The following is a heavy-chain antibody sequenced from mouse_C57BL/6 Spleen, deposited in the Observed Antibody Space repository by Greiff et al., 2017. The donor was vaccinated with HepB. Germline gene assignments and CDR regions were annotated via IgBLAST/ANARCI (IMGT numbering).Heavy chain of an antibody. J-gene: IGHJ2*01. CDR3: ARGGYYGSGDYFDY. CDR1: GYAFSSSW. CDR2: IYPGDGDT. Sequence: QVQLQQSGPELVKPGASVKISCKASGYAFSSSWMNWVKQRPGKGLEWIGRIYPGDGDTNYNGKFKGKATLTADKSSSTAYMQLSSLTSEDSAVYFCARGGYYGSGDYFDYWGQGTTLTVSS. D-gene: IGHD1-1*01. V-gene: IGHV1-82*01.